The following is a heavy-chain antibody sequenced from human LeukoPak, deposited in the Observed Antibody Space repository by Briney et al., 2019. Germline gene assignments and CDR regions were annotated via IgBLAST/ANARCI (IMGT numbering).Heavy chain of an antibody. CDR1: GFTFDDYA. CDR3: AKDIGLKRGYYFDY. Sequence: PGGSLRLSCAASGFTFDDYAMHWVRQVPGKGLEWVSLISWDGGSTYYADSVKGRFTISRDNSKNSLYLQMNSLRAEDTALYYCAKDIGLKRGYYFDYWGQGTLVTVSS. CDR2: ISWDGGST. D-gene: IGHD3-16*01. J-gene: IGHJ4*02. V-gene: IGHV3-43D*03.